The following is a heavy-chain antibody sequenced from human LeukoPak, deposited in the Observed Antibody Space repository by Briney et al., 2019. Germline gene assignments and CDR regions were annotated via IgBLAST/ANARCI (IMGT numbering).Heavy chain of an antibody. J-gene: IGHJ6*04. CDR3: ASQRSYYYGMDV. Sequence: GGSLRLSCAASGFTVSSNYMSWVRQAPGKGLEWVSVIYSGGSTYYADSVKGRFTISRDNPKNTLYLQMNSLRAEDTAVYYCASQRSYYYGMDVWGKGTTVTVSS. CDR1: GFTVSSNY. CDR2: IYSGGST. V-gene: IGHV3-53*01.